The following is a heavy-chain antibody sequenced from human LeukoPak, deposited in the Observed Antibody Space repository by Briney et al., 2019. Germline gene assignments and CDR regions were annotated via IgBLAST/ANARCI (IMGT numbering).Heavy chain of an antibody. J-gene: IGHJ6*03. CDR3: ARDRGGPAATYYYYYYMDV. D-gene: IGHD2-2*01. CDR1: GYTFTGYY. Sequence: ASVKVSCKASGYTFTGYYMHWVRQAPGQGLEWMGWINPNSGGTNYAQKFQGRVTMTRDTSISTAYMELSRLRSEDTAVYYCARDRGGPAATYYYYYYMDVWGKGTTVTVSS. CDR2: INPNSGGT. V-gene: IGHV1-2*02.